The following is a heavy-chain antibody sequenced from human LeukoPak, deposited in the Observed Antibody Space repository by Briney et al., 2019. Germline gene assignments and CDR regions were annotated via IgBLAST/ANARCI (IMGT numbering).Heavy chain of an antibody. CDR3: TTAGPQTFPPDFDY. V-gene: IGHV3-15*07. Sequence: WFRQAPGKGLEWVGRIKSKTDGGTTDYAAPVKGRFTISRDDSKNTLYLQMNSLKTEDTAVYYCTTAGPQTFPPDFDYWGQGTLVTVSS. D-gene: IGHD2/OR15-2a*01. J-gene: IGHJ4*02. CDR2: IKSKTDGGTT.